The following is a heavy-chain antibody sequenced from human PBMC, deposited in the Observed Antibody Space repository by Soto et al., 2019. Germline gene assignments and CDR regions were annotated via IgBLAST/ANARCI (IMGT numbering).Heavy chain of an antibody. CDR3: ARDKVTGLFDY. V-gene: IGHV4-34*01. CDR1: GGSFSGYY. CDR2: INHSGST. Sequence: QVQLQQWGAGLLKPSETLSLTCAVYGGSFSGYYWTWIRQPPGTGLEWIGEINHSGSTNYNPSLKSRVTISVDTSKNQFSLKLTSVAAAVQAVYYCARDKVTGLFDYWGQGTLVTVSS. J-gene: IGHJ4*02. D-gene: IGHD2-8*02.